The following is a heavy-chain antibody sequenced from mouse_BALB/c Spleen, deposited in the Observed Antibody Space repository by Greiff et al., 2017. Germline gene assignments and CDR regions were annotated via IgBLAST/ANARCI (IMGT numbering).Heavy chain of an antibody. Sequence: VQLKQSGPELVKPGASVKISCKASGYSFTGYFMNWVMQSHGKSLEWIGRINPYNGDTFYNQKFKGKATLTVDKSSSTAHMELRSLASEDSAVYYCARSHYYGYFDYWGQGTTLTVSS. CDR3: ARSHYYGYFDY. V-gene: IGHV1-20*02. J-gene: IGHJ2*01. CDR1: GYSFTGYF. D-gene: IGHD1-2*01. CDR2: INPYNGDT.